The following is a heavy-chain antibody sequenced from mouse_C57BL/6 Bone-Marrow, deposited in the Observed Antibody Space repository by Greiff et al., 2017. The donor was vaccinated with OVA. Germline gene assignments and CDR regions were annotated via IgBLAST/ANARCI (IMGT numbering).Heavy chain of an antibody. Sequence: QVQLQQPGAELVTPGASVKLSCTASGSTFTSYWMHWVQQRPGRGLEWIGRIDPNSGGTKYTEKFKSKATLTVDKPSSTAYMQRSSLTSEDSAVYYCARPNLDVWGTGTTVTVSS. CDR2: IDPNSGGT. CDR1: GSTFTSYW. V-gene: IGHV1-72*01. D-gene: IGHD6-1*01. CDR3: ARPNLDV. J-gene: IGHJ1*03.